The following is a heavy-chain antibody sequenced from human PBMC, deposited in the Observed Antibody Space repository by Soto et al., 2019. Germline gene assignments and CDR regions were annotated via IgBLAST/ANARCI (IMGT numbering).Heavy chain of an antibody. D-gene: IGHD6-13*01. CDR1: GFTFSSYA. J-gene: IGHJ5*02. CDR2: ISVSGGST. CDR3: AKRRFIAEEFDP. V-gene: IGHV3-23*01. Sequence: GGSLRLSCAASGFTFSSYAMSWVRQAPGKGLEWVSAISVSGGSTYYADSVKGRFTISRDNSKNTLYLQMNSLRAGDTAVYYCAKRRFIAEEFDPWGQGTLVTVSS.